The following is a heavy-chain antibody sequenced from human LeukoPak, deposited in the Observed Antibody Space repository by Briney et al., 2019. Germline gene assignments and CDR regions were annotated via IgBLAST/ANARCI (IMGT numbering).Heavy chain of an antibody. V-gene: IGHV3-23*01. CDR2: ISGSGGST. CDR3: GAQFIGTGIVGATDY. Sequence: GGSLRLSCAASGFTFSSYAMSWVRQAPGKGLEWVSAISGSGGSTYYADSVKGRFTISRDNSKNTLYLQMNSLRAEDTAVYYCGAQFIGTGIVGATDYWGQGTLVTVSS. J-gene: IGHJ4*02. D-gene: IGHD1-26*01. CDR1: GFTFSSYA.